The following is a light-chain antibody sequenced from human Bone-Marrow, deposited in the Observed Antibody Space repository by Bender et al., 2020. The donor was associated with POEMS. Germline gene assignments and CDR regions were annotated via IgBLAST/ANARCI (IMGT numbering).Light chain of an antibody. CDR2: DVS. CDR1: SSDVGGYNY. J-gene: IGLJ1*01. Sequence: QSALTQPASVAGSPGESITISCTGRSSDVGGYNYVSWYQQHPDQAPRLIIYDVSNRPSGVSNRFSGPKSGNTASLSISGRQAEDEADYYCLSYTSSHTDVFGTGTKVTVL. V-gene: IGLV2-14*03. CDR3: LSYTSSHTDV.